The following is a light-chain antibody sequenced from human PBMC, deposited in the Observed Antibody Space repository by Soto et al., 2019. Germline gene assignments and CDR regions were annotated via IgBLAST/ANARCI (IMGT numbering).Light chain of an antibody. V-gene: IGLV2-8*01. J-gene: IGLJ3*02. CDR3: LSYAGSNYGV. Sequence: QSALIQPPSASGFPGQSVTISCTGSDSDVGNYDYVSWFQHHPGKAPKLVIYDVFKRPSGVPDRFSGSKSVNTASLTISGLLAEDEADYHCLSYAGSNYGVFGGGTKLTVL. CDR2: DVF. CDR1: DSDVGNYDY.